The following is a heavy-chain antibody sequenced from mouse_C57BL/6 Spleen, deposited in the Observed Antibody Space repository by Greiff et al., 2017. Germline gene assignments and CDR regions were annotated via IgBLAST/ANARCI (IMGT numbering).Heavy chain of an antibody. D-gene: IGHD2-2*01. CDR3: ARDRGLVYFDY. CDR2: INYDGSST. CDR1: GFTFSDYY. J-gene: IGHJ2*01. V-gene: IGHV5-16*01. Sequence: DVQLVESEGGLVQPGSSMKLSCTASGFTFSDYYMAWVRQVPEKGLEWVANINYDGSSTYYLDSLKSRFIISRDNAKNILYLQMSSLKSEDTATYYCARDRGLVYFDYWGQGTTLTVSS.